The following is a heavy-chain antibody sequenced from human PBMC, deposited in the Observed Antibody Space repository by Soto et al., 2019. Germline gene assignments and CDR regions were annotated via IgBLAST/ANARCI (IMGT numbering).Heavy chain of an antibody. Sequence: QVQLQESGPGLVKPSQTLSLTCTVSGDSISVGYYWSWIRQHPGKGLEWSGYASTSGTTYYNPSLKSPVSSSTDTSKNQFSLEGSSVTAADTAVYYCARDRGSYGMDVWGQGTAVTVSS. CDR3: ARDRGSYGMDV. CDR1: GDSISVGYY. J-gene: IGHJ6*01. V-gene: IGHV4-31*01. CDR2: ASTSGTT.